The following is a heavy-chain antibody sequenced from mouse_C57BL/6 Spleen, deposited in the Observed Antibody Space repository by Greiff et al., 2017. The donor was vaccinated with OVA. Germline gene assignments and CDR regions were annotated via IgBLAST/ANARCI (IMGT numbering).Heavy chain of an antibody. CDR3: TKAHYYGSSFYYFDY. CDR1: GYTFTSYW. J-gene: IGHJ2*01. V-gene: IGHV1-5*01. Sequence: EVQLQQSGTVLARPGASVKMSCKTSGYTFTSYWMHWVKQRPGQGLEWIGAIYPGNSDTSYNQKFKGKAKLTAVTSASTAYMELSSLTNEDSAVYYCTKAHYYGSSFYYFDYWGQGTTLTVSS. CDR2: IYPGNSDT. D-gene: IGHD1-1*01.